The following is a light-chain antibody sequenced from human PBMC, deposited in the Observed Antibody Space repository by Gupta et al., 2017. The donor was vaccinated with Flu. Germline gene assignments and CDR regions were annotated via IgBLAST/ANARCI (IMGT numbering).Light chain of an antibody. V-gene: IGKV4-1*01. Sequence: DIVMTQSPATLAVSLGERATINCKSSQSVLYSSNNKNYLAWYQQKPGQPPKLLIYWASTRESGVPARFSGSGSGTDFTLTISSLQAEDVAVYYCQQYYSTSEVTFGGGTKVEIK. J-gene: IGKJ4*01. CDR2: WAS. CDR3: QQYYSTSEVT. CDR1: QSVLYSSNNKNY.